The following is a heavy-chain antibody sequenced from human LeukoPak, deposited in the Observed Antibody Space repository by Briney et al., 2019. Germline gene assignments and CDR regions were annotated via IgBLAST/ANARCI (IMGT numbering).Heavy chain of an antibody. CDR2: FDPEDGET. D-gene: IGHD1-14*01. Sequence: ASVKVSCTVSGYSLTEFSMHWVRLAPGKGLEWMGGFDPEDGETIYAQKFQGRVTMTEDTSTDTAYMELSSLRSEDTAVYYCATVSVSYNRFDPWGQGTLVTVSS. J-gene: IGHJ5*02. V-gene: IGHV1-24*01. CDR3: ATVSVSYNRFDP. CDR1: GYSLTEFS.